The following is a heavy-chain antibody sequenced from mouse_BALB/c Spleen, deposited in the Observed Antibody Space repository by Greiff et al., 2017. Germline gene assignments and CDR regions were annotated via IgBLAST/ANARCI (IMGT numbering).Heavy chain of an antibody. V-gene: IGHV5-4*02. CDR2: ISDGGSYT. Sequence: EVKLVESGGGLVKPGGSLKLSCAASGFTFSDYYMYWVRQTPEKRLEWVATISDGGSYTYYPDSVKGRFTISRDNAKNNLYLQMSSLKSEDTAMYYCARRVYYGNYGAMDYWGQGTSVTVSS. CDR3: ARRVYYGNYGAMDY. CDR1: GFTFSDYY. D-gene: IGHD2-1*01. J-gene: IGHJ4*01.